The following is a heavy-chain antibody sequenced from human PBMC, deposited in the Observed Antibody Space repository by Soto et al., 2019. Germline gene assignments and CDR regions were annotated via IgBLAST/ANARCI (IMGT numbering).Heavy chain of an antibody. V-gene: IGHV3-9*01. CDR2: ISWDSGSI. D-gene: IGHD3-10*01. J-gene: IGHJ4*02. CDR3: AKDRGTYYYGSGNCFDY. Sequence: EVQLVESGGGLVQPGRSLRLSCAASGFTFDDYAMHWVRQAPGKGLEWVSGISWDSGSIGYADSVKGRFTISRDNAKNSLYLQMNSLRSEDTALYYCAKDRGTYYYGSGNCFDYWGQGTLVTVS. CDR1: GFTFDDYA.